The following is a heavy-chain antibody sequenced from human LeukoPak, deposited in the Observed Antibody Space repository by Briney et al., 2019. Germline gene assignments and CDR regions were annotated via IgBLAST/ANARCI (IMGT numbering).Heavy chain of an antibody. Sequence: SETLSLTCTVSGGSISSSSYYWGWIRQPPGKGLEWIGSIYYSGSTYYNPSLKSRVTISVDTSKNQFSLKLSSVTAADTAVYYCARDGPGDDSDSGGYATRDAFDVWGQGTMVTVSS. CDR1: GGSISSSSYY. CDR3: ARDGPGDDSDSGGYATRDAFDV. D-gene: IGHD3-22*01. V-gene: IGHV4-39*07. CDR2: IYYSGST. J-gene: IGHJ3*01.